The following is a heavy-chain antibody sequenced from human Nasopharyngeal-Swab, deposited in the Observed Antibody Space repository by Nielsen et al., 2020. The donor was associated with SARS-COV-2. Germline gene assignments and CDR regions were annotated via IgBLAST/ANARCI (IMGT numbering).Heavy chain of an antibody. CDR2: INPSGRST. Sequence: ASVKVSCKASGYTFTSYYMHWVRQAPGQGLEWMGIINPSGRSTSYAQKFQGRVTMTRDTSTSTVYMELSSLRSEDTAVYYCARGSLRFLEWSYYYYYMDVWGKGTTVTVSS. V-gene: IGHV1-46*01. CDR3: ARGSLRFLEWSYYYYYMDV. D-gene: IGHD3-3*01. J-gene: IGHJ6*03. CDR1: GYTFTSYY.